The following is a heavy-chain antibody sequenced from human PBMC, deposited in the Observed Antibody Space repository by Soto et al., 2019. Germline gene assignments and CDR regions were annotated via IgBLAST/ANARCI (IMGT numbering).Heavy chain of an antibody. CDR1: GFTFSDHY. D-gene: IGHD4-17*01. Sequence: EVQLVESGGGLVQPGGSLRLSCVASGFTFSDHYMDWVRQTPGKGLEWVGRIRNKGNSYTTVYAASVKDRFTISRDESRISLYLQMNSLKPAYTAVYYCTRARNFSSPVTTWDSWGQGPLVTVSS. CDR3: TRARNFSSPVTTWDS. J-gene: IGHJ5*01. CDR2: IRNKGNSYTT. V-gene: IGHV3-72*01.